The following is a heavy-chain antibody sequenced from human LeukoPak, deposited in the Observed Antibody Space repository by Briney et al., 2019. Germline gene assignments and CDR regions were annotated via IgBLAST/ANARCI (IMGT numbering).Heavy chain of an antibody. CDR1: GGTFSSYA. CDR2: IIPILGIA. D-gene: IGHD4-17*01. CDR3: AREPYGGGFFDY. J-gene: IGHJ4*02. Sequence: GASVKVSCKASGGTFSSYAISWVRQAPGQGLEWMGRIIPILGIANYAQKFQGRVTITADKSTSTAYMELSSLRYEDTAVYYCAREPYGGGFFDYWGQGTLVTVSP. V-gene: IGHV1-69*04.